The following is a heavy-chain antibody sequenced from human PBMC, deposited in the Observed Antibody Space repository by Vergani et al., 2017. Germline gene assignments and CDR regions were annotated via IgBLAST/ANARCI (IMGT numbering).Heavy chain of an antibody. CDR3: ARDSPLTVAFRWFDP. CDR2: INPNSGGT. J-gene: IGHJ5*02. D-gene: IGHD4-23*01. Sequence: QVQLVQSGAEVMKPGASVKVSCKASGYTFTGYYMHWVRQAPGQGLEWMGWINPNSGGTNYAQKFQGRVTMTRDTSISTAYMELSRLRSDDTAVYYCARDSPLTVAFRWFDPWGQGTLVTVSS. CDR1: GYTFTGYY. V-gene: IGHV1-2*02.